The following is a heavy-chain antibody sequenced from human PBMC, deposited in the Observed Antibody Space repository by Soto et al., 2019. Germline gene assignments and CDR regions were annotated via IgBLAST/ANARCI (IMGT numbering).Heavy chain of an antibody. CDR2: IYYSGST. D-gene: IGHD1-1*01. Sequence: SETLSLTCTVSGGSIISYYWSWIRQPPGKGLEWIGYIYYSGSTNYNPSLKSRVTISVDTSKNQFSLKLSSVTAADTVVYYCARTIGNSYYYYMDVWGKGTTVTVSS. CDR1: GGSIISYY. CDR3: ARTIGNSYYYYMDV. J-gene: IGHJ6*03. V-gene: IGHV4-59*08.